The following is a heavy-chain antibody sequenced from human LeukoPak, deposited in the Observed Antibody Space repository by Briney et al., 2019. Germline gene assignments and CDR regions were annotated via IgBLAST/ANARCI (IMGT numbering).Heavy chain of an antibody. CDR2: IYSGGST. CDR1: GFTVSSNY. CDR3: AREVAGLFDY. D-gene: IGHD6-19*01. Sequence: GGSLRLSCAASGFTVSSNYMSWVRQAPGKGLEWVSVIYSGGSTYYADSVKGRFTISRDNSKNTLYLQMNSLGAEDTAVYYCAREVAGLFDYWGQGTLVTVSS. V-gene: IGHV3-53*01. J-gene: IGHJ4*02.